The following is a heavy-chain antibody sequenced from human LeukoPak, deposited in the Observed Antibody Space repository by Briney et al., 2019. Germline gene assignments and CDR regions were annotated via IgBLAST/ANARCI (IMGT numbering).Heavy chain of an antibody. CDR2: IIPIFGTA. Sequence: GASVKVSCKASGGTFSSYAISWVRQAPGQGLEWMGGIIPIFGTANYAQKFQGRVTITADESTSTAYMELRSLRSDDTAVYYCARGAVAGTPGAWSFDCWGQGTLVTVSS. J-gene: IGHJ4*02. V-gene: IGHV1-69*13. D-gene: IGHD6-19*01. CDR1: GGTFSSYA. CDR3: ARGAVAGTPGAWSFDC.